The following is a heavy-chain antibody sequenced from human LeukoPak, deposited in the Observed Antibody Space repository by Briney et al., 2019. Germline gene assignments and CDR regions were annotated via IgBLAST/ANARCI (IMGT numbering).Heavy chain of an antibody. D-gene: IGHD6-13*01. Sequence: ASVKVSCKASGYTFPSYYMHWVRQPPGQGLEWMGIINPGGGSTSYAQKFQGRVTMTRDTSTSTVYMELSSLRSEDTAVYYCARDPHLAEGRIAAAGISFDPWGQGTLVTVSS. CDR1: GYTFPSYY. CDR2: INPGGGST. J-gene: IGHJ5*02. CDR3: ARDPHLAEGRIAAAGISFDP. V-gene: IGHV1-46*01.